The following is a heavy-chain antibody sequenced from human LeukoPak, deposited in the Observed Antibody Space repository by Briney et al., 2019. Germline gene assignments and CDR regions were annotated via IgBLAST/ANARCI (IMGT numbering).Heavy chain of an antibody. V-gene: IGHV3-30*01. CDR3: ARDAPYYDSSGYAGWFDP. CDR1: GFTFSSYA. J-gene: IGHJ5*02. Sequence: GGSLRLSCAASGFTFSSYAMHWVRQAPGKGLEWVAVISYDGSNKYYADSVKGRFTISRDNSKNTLYLQMNSLRAEDTAVYYCARDAPYYDSSGYAGWFDPWGQGTLVTVSS. CDR2: ISYDGSNK. D-gene: IGHD3-22*01.